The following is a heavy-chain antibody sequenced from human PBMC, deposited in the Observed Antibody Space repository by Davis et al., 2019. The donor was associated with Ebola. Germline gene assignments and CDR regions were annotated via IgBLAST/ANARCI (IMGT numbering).Heavy chain of an antibody. J-gene: IGHJ5*02. Sequence: SETLSLTCTVSGGSISSYYWGWIRQPPGKGLEWIGSIYYSGSTYYNPSLKSRVTISVDTSKNQFSLKLSSVTAADTAVYYCARQEPTYYYDSSGYYSFPDWFDPWGQGTLVTVSS. D-gene: IGHD3-22*01. V-gene: IGHV4-39*01. CDR2: IYYSGST. CDR3: ARQEPTYYYDSSGYYSFPDWFDP. CDR1: GGSISSYY.